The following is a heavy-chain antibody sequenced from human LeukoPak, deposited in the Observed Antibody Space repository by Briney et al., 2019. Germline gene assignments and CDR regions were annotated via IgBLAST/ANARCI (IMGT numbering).Heavy chain of an antibody. CDR2: ISGSGGST. CDR3: AKGTYYYGSGSHHFDY. D-gene: IGHD3-10*01. J-gene: IGHJ4*02. CDR1: GFTFSSYA. Sequence: PGGSLRLSCAASGFTFSSYAMSWVRQAPGKGLEWVSAISGSGGSTYYADSVKGRFTISRDNSKNTLYLQTNSLRAEDTAVYYCAKGTYYYGSGSHHFDYWGQGTLVTVSS. V-gene: IGHV3-23*01.